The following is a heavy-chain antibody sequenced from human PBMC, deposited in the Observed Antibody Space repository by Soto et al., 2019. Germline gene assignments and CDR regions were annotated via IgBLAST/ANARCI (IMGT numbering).Heavy chain of an antibody. Sequence: QVQLVQSGAEMRKPGSSLRVSCKASGGTFSDFAFSWVRQAPGQGLEWMGWIVPRFGSPNYAQKFGGRVTITADTSTSTVYMELSSLRFDDTAVYFCARDRIQLRLGKYSFNAMDVWGQGTTITVSS. CDR3: ARDRIQLRLGKYSFNAMDV. J-gene: IGHJ6*02. V-gene: IGHV1-69*06. D-gene: IGHD3-16*01. CDR2: IVPRFGSP. CDR1: GGTFSDFA.